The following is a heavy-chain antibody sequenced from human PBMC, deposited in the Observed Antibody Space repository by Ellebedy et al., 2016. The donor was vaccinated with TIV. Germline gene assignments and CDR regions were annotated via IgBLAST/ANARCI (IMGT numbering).Heavy chain of an antibody. CDR3: SRHTDYALDY. J-gene: IGHJ4*02. D-gene: IGHD4-17*01. Sequence: GGSLRLSCAASGFTLRKYAMSWVRQSPGKGLECVANIKQDGSEKSYVDSVKGRFTISRDNAKNSLYLQMNSLRAEDTAVYYCSRHTDYALDYWGQGALVTVSS. CDR1: GFTLRKYA. CDR2: IKQDGSEK. V-gene: IGHV3-7*01.